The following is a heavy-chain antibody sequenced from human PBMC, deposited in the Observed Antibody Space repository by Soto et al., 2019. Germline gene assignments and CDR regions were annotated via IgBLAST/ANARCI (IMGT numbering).Heavy chain of an antibody. V-gene: IGHV2-70*04. Sequence: SGPTLVNPTQTLTLTCTFSGFSLTSNEMRVTWIRQPPGKALEWLARIDWDGEKFYSSSLGTRLTISKDSSKNQVVLTMTNMDPVDTATYYCARTTNTGTDYWGQGTLVTVSS. CDR3: ARTTNTGTDY. J-gene: IGHJ4*02. D-gene: IGHD1-1*01. CDR1: GFSLTSNEMR. CDR2: IDWDGEK.